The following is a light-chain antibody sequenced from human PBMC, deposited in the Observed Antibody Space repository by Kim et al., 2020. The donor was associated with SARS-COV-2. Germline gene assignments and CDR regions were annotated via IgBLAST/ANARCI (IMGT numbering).Light chain of an antibody. CDR2: QDS. J-gene: IGLJ2*01. V-gene: IGLV3-1*01. CDR1: KLGDKY. CDR3: QAWDSSTEG. Sequence: SYELTQPPSVSVSPGQTASITCSGDKLGDKYACWYQQKPGQSPVLVIYQDSKRPSGIPERFSGSNSGNTATLTISGTQAMAEADYYCQAWDSSTEGFGGG.